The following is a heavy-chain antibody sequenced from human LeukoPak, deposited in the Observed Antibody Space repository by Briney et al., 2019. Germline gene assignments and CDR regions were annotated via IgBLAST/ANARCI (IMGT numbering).Heavy chain of an antibody. Sequence: GGSLRLSCKGSGYSFSSYWIGWVRQMPGKGLEWMGIIYPDDSDTRYSPSFQGQVTISADTSISTAYLQWSSLKASDTAMYYCARHRKDIGFDSWGQGTLVTVSS. CDR2: IYPDDSDT. V-gene: IGHV5-51*01. D-gene: IGHD2-15*01. J-gene: IGHJ4*02. CDR1: GYSFSSYW. CDR3: ARHRKDIGFDS.